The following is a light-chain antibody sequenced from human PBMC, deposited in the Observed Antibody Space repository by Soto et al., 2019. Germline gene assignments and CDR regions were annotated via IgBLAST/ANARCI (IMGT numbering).Light chain of an antibody. V-gene: IGLV2-23*01. Sequence: QSALTQPASVSGSPGQSITISCTGTGSDVGSFNLVSWCQQHPGKAPKLRIYEGSKRPSGVSNRFSGSKSGNTSSLTISGLQAEDEADYYCCSYAGSSTSHVVFGGGTKLTVL. CDR1: GSDVGSFNL. CDR3: CSYAGSSTSHVV. J-gene: IGLJ2*01. CDR2: EGS.